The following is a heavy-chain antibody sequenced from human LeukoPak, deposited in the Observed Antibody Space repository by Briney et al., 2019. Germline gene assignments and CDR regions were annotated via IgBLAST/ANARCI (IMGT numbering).Heavy chain of an antibody. CDR1: GFTFSTYA. CDR2: ISGSGGST. J-gene: IGHJ4*02. Sequence: SGGSLRLSCAASGFTFSTYAMSWVRQAPGKGLEWVSLISGSGGSTYNADSVKGRFTISRDNSKNTLYLQMESLRADDTAVYYCAKAPAYCSGGTCYDYWGQGSLVTVSS. D-gene: IGHD2-15*01. V-gene: IGHV3-23*01. CDR3: AKAPAYCSGGTCYDY.